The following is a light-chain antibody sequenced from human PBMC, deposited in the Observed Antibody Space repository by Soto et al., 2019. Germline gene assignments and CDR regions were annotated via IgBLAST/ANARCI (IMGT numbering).Light chain of an antibody. J-gene: IGLJ3*02. Sequence: QAVVTQEPSFSVSPGGTVTLTCGLSSGSVSTDYYPSWYQQTPGRAPRTLIYNTNTCSSGVPDRFSGSILGNKAALTITGAQANDESDYYCVLYMGSGIWVFGGGTKLTVL. CDR3: VLYMGSGIWV. V-gene: IGLV8-61*01. CDR2: NTN. CDR1: SGSVSTDYY.